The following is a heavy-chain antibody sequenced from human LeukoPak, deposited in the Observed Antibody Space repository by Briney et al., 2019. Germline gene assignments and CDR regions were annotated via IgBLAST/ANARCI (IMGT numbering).Heavy chain of an antibody. CDR2: ISYDGSNK. J-gene: IGHJ4*02. CDR1: GFTFSSYG. V-gene: IGHV3-30*03. CDR3: ASQALEVKNSYLDY. Sequence: PGGSLRLSCAASGFTFSSYGMHWVRQAPGKGLEWVAVISYDGSNKYFADSVKGRSTISRDNSKNTLYLQLNSLRAEDTAVYYCASQALEVKNSYLDYWGQGTLVTVSS. D-gene: IGHD3-22*01.